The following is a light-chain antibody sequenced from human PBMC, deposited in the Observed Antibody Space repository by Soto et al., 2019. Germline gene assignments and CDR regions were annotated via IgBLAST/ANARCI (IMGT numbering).Light chain of an antibody. CDR2: EVS. J-gene: IGLJ1*01. V-gene: IGLV2-8*01. CDR1: SSDVGSYNY. Sequence: QSVLTQPPSASGSPGQSVTISCSGTSSDVGSYNYVSWHQQHPGKAPKLMIYEVSKRPSGVPDRFSGSKSGNTASLIVSGLQAEDEADYYCSSYAGSNNFVFGTG. CDR3: SSYAGSNNFV.